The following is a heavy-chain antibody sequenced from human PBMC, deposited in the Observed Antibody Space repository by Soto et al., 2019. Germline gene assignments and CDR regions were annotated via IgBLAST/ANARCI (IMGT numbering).Heavy chain of an antibody. CDR1: GYTFTTHA. J-gene: IGHJ4*02. Sequence: ASVKVSCKASGYTFTTHAIQWVRQASGQRLEWMGWINAGNGATKYSQNFQDRLTITRDPSANTAFMELSSLRSEDTAVYYCARGSAAAGPYYFDYWAQGTLVTVSS. V-gene: IGHV1-3*01. D-gene: IGHD6-13*01. CDR2: INAGNGAT. CDR3: ARGSAAAGPYYFDY.